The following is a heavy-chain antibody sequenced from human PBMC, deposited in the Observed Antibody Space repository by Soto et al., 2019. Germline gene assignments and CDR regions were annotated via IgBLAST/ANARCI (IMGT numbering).Heavy chain of an antibody. CDR3: AKDPRSITGTTSIEDFQH. J-gene: IGHJ1*01. Sequence: ASVKVSCKASGYTFTSYAMHWVRQAPGQRLEWMGWINAGNGNTKYSQKFQGRVTITRDTSASTASLDLRDLKSEDTAIYYCAKDPRSITGTTSIEDFQHWGPGTLVTVSS. D-gene: IGHD1-20*01. V-gene: IGHV1-3*01. CDR1: GYTFTSYA. CDR2: INAGNGNT.